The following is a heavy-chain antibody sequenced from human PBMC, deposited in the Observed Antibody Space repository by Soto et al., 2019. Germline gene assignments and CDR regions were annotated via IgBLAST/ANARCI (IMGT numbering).Heavy chain of an antibody. CDR3: AHRILRTVFGLVTTTAIYFDF. Sequence: QITLNESGPTVVKPAETLTLTCTFSGFSLTTSGVGVGWIRQSPGKAPEWLALIYWDDDKLYSASLKSRLTITKDTSKIQVVLTMASVDPADTATYYCAHRILRTVFGLVTTTAIYFDFWGQGTPVVVSS. J-gene: IGHJ4*02. D-gene: IGHD3-3*01. V-gene: IGHV2-5*02. CDR1: GFSLTTSGVG. CDR2: IYWDDDK.